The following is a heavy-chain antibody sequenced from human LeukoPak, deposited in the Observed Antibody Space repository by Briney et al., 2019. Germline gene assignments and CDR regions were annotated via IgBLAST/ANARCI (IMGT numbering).Heavy chain of an antibody. J-gene: IGHJ4*02. CDR2: IGPNGAST. D-gene: IGHD3-9*01. V-gene: IGHV3-64D*06. CDR3: VKDLTGTWSFDY. Sequence: GGSLRLSCEASGFTFSSYNMMWVRQAPGKGLEYVSSIGPNGASTLYADSVKGRFTISRDNSKNALYLQLTSLRLEDTALYYCVKDLTGTWSFDYWGQGTLVTVSS. CDR1: GFTFSSYN.